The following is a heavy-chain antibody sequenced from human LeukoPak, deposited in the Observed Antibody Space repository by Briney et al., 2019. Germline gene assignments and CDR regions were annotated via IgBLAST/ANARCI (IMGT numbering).Heavy chain of an antibody. Sequence: PSETLSLTCTVSGGSISSYYWSWIRQPPGKGLEWIGYIYYSGSTNYNPSLKSRVTISVDTSKNQFSLKLSSVTAADTAVYYCARDPAPNYYPHRFYAFDIWGQGTMVTVSS. CDR1: GGSISSYY. CDR2: IYYSGST. CDR3: ARDPAPNYYPHRFYAFDI. D-gene: IGHD3-10*01. J-gene: IGHJ3*02. V-gene: IGHV4-59*01.